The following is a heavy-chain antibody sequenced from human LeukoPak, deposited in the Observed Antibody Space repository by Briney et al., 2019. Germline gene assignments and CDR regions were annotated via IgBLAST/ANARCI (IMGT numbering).Heavy chain of an antibody. D-gene: IGHD7-27*01. CDR2: INPNSGGT. J-gene: IGHJ4*02. CDR3: ARGPHWDPHFDY. Sequence: PGGSLRLSCAASGFTFTAYYMHWVRQAPGQGLEWMGWINPNSGGTNYAQKFQGRVTMTRDTSISTAYMELSRLRSDDTAVYYCARGPHWDPHFDYWGQGTLVTVSS. V-gene: IGHV1-2*02. CDR1: GFTFTAYY.